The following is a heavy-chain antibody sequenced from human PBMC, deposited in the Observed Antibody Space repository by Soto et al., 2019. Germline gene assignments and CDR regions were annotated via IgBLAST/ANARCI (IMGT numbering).Heavy chain of an antibody. CDR3: VRSSRSGGLVTTAP. CDR1: GYTFIGYE. Sequence: APVKVSCKASGYTFIGYEMHWVRQAPGQGLECMGWMNPNSGGTKNAQKFQGRVTMTRDTSISTAYMELSRLRSDDTAVYYCVRSSRSGGLVTTAPWGQGNTVTVSS. V-gene: IGHV1-2*02. CDR2: MNPNSGGT. D-gene: IGHD2-2*01. J-gene: IGHJ6*02.